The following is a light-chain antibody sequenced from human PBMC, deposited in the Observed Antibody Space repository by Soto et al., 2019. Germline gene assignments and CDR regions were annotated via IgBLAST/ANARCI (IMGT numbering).Light chain of an antibody. CDR3: QQYGDSLLT. Sequence: EIVLTQSPGTLSLSPGERATLSCRASQSVSSSYLAWYQQKPGQAPRLLIYGASSRALGIPDRFSGSGSGTDFTLSISRLEPEDFAVYYCQQYGDSLLTFGGGTTVDI. V-gene: IGKV3-20*01. CDR2: GAS. J-gene: IGKJ4*01. CDR1: QSVSSSY.